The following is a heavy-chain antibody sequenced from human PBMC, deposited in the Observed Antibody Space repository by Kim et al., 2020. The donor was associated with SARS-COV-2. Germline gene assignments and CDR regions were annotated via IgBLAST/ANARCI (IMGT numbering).Heavy chain of an antibody. J-gene: IGHJ6*02. CDR1: GGSISSYY. CDR2: IYYSGST. Sequence: SETLSLTCTVSGGSISSYYWSWIRQPPGKGLEWIGYIYYSGSTNYNPSLKSRVTISVDTSKNQFSLKLSSVTAADTAVYYCATLSSPTYGMDVWGQGTTVTVSS. CDR3: ATLSSPTYGMDV. V-gene: IGHV4-59*13.